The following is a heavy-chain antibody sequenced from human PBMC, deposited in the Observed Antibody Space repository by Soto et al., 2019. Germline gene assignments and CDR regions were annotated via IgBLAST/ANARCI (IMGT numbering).Heavy chain of an antibody. V-gene: IGHV1-46*03. CDR1: GYTFTSYY. D-gene: IGHD3-22*01. CDR3: ARDTNTIRFYDSSGYLNWFDP. CDR2: INPSGGST. Sequence: QVQLVQSGAEVKKPGASVKVSCKASGYTFTSYYMHWVRQAPGQGLEWMGIINPSGGSTSYAQKFQGRVTMTRETSTSKVYMELSSLRSEDTAVYYCARDTNTIRFYDSSGYLNWFDPWGQGTLVTVSS. J-gene: IGHJ5*02.